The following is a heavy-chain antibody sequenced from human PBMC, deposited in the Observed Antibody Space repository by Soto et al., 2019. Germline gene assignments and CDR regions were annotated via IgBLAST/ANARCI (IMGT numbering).Heavy chain of an antibody. CDR1: GGTFGIYG. CDR2: IIPILTTP. V-gene: IGHV1-69*13. CDR3: ATSVGIAPTGEDGMDV. J-gene: IGHJ6*02. Sequence: SVKVSCKASGGTFGIYGFSWVRQAPGQGPEWIGGIIPILTTPNYAQKFHGRVTIVADESTTTVYMELSSLKSEDTAVYYCATSVGIAPTGEDGMDVWGQ. D-gene: IGHD2-8*02.